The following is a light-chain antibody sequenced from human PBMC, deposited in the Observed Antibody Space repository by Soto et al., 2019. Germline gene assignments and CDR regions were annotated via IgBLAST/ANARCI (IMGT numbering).Light chain of an antibody. J-gene: IGLJ1*01. V-gene: IGLV2-8*01. CDR3: SSYSGNNIHYV. Sequence: QSALTQPPSASGSAGQSVTISCTGTSTDVGGYNYVSWYQQHPGKAPKLMIYEVSKRPSGVPDRFSGSKSGNTDSLTVSGLQAEDEADYYCSSYSGNNIHYVFGTGTKLTGL. CDR1: STDVGGYNY. CDR2: EVS.